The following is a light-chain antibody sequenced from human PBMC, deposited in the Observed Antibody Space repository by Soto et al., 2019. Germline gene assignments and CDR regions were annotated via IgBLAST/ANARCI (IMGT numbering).Light chain of an antibody. J-gene: IGKJ2*01. CDR3: QQYSNWPPYT. Sequence: EIVVTQSPATLSVSPGERATLSCRASQSISSKLAWYQQRPGQAPRLLIYGASTRATGIPARFSGSGSGTEFTLTISSLQSEDFAVYYCQQYSNWPPYTFGQGTKLEIK. V-gene: IGKV3-15*01. CDR1: QSISSK. CDR2: GAS.